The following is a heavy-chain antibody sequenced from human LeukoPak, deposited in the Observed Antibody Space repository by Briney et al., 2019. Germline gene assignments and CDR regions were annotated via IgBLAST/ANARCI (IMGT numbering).Heavy chain of an antibody. V-gene: IGHV3-21*01. J-gene: IGHJ4*02. CDR1: GFTFSSYS. D-gene: IGHD3-3*01. CDR3: AREVGRFLEWLPTYYFDY. CDR2: ISSSSSYI. Sequence: GGSLRLSCAASGFTFSSYSMNWVRQAPGKGLEWVSSISSSSSYIYYADSVKGRFTISRDNAKNSLYLQMNSLRAEDTAVYYCAREVGRFLEWLPTYYFDYWAREPWSPSPQ.